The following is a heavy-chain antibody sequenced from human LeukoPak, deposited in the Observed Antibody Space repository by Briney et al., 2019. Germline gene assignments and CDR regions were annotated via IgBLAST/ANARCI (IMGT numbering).Heavy chain of an antibody. Sequence: SETLSLTCTVSGGSISSYYRSWIRQPPGKGLEWIGYIYYSGSTNYNPSLKSRVTISVDTSKNQFSLKLSSVTAADTAVYYCARGTYSSSSFYFDYWGQGTLVTVSS. CDR2: IYYSGST. CDR3: ARGTYSSSSFYFDY. D-gene: IGHD6-6*01. CDR1: GGSISSYY. J-gene: IGHJ4*02. V-gene: IGHV4-59*01.